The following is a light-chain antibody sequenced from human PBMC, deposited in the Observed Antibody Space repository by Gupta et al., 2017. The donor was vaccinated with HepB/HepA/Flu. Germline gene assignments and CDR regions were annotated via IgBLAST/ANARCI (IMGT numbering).Light chain of an antibody. CDR1: SSDIGTYKH. J-gene: IGLJ1*01. Sequence: HSALTHSAPVSASPAPSITITCTGTSSDIGTYKHDSWYQQHPGKHPTLMIYEVNKQPSGVTNRFSCAKSANTASLTISGHQEEDEADYYCCSYAGSCTYLFATGTKVTVL. CDR2: EVN. CDR3: CSYAGSCTYL. V-gene: IGLV2-23*02.